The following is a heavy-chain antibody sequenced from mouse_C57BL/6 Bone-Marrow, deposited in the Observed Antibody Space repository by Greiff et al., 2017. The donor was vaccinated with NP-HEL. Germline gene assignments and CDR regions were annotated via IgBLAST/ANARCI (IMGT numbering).Heavy chain of an antibody. J-gene: IGHJ3*01. CDR2: IYPGDGDT. CDR3: ARGGGPWFGC. Sequence: VQLQQSGPELVKPGASVKISCKASGYAFSSSWMNWVKQRPGKGLEWIGRIYPGDGDTNYNGKFKGKATLTADKSSSTAYMQLSSLTSEDSAVYFCARGGGPWFGCWGQGALVTVAA. CDR1: GYAFSSSW. V-gene: IGHV1-82*01.